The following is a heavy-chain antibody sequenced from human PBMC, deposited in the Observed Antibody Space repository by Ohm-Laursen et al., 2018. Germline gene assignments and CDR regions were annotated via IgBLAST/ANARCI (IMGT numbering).Heavy chain of an antibody. CDR2: INPNSGVT. V-gene: IGHV1-2*02. D-gene: IGHD5-18*01. Sequence: SVKVSCKTSGYTFVGFYMHWVRQAPGQGLEWMGWINPNSGVTNYARKFQGRVTLTRDTSISTAYMELSGLRSNDTAVYYCARGVGGYTYGDNYFDYWGQGTLVTVSS. J-gene: IGHJ4*02. CDR3: ARGVGGYTYGDNYFDY. CDR1: GYTFVGFY.